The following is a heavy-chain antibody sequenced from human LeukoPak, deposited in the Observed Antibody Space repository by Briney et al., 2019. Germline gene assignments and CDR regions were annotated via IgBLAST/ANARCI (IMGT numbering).Heavy chain of an antibody. CDR3: ASSRYSSGWLPCLD. CDR2: IYYSGSP. CDR1: GGSISSYY. Sequence: SETLSLTCTVSGGSISSYYWSWIRQPPGKGLEWIGYIYYSGSPNYNPSLRSRVTISVDTSKNQFSLKLSSVTAADTAVYYCASSRYSSGWLPCLDWGQGTLVTVSS. V-gene: IGHV4-59*01. D-gene: IGHD6-19*01. J-gene: IGHJ4*02.